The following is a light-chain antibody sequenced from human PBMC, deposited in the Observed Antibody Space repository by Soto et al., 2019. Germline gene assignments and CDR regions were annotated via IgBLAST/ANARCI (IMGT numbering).Light chain of an antibody. CDR1: QDIRNF. CDR3: QMYSSVPV. CDR2: AAS. Sequence: DIQMTQSPTSLSASVGDRVTITCRASQDIRNFVAWYQQKPGKAPKLLIYAASTLQSGVPSRFSGSGSGTDFTITINSLQPENVAYYSCQMYSSVPVFGPGTKVEIK. J-gene: IGKJ3*01. V-gene: IGKV1-27*01.